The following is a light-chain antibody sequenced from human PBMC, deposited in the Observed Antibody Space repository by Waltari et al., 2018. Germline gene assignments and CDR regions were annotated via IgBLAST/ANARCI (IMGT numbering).Light chain of an antibody. V-gene: IGLV1-44*01. CDR2: SNN. CDR3: AAWDDSLNGLV. Sequence: QSVLTQPPSASGTPGQRVTFSCSGSSSNIGSYTVDWYKQLPGTAPKLLIYSNNPRPSGVPDRFSGSKSGTSASLAISGLQSEDEADYYCAAWDDSLNGLVFGGGTKLTV. CDR1: SSNIGSYT. J-gene: IGLJ3*02.